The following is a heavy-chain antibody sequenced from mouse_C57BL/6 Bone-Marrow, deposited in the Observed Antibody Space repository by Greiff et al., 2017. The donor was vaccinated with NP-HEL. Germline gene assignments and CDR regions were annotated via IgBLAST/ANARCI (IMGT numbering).Heavy chain of an antibody. Sequence: DVMLVESGGDLVKPGGSLKLSCAASGFTFSSYGMSWVRQTPDKRLEWVATISSGGSYTYYPDSVKGRFTISRDNAKNTLYLQMSSLKSEDTAMYYCANSPHYYGSSGGFAYWGQGTLVTVSA. CDR3: ANSPHYYGSSGGFAY. V-gene: IGHV5-6*02. CDR2: ISSGGSYT. D-gene: IGHD1-1*01. CDR1: GFTFSSYG. J-gene: IGHJ3*01.